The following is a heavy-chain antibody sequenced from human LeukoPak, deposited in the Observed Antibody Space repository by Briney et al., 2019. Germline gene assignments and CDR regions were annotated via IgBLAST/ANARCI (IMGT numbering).Heavy chain of an antibody. Sequence: ASVKVSCKASGYTFTSYYMHWVRQAPGQGLEWMGIINPSGGSTSYAQKFQGRVTMTRDTSTSTVYMELNSLRAEDTAVYYCAKDLMGSGSYYNLFDYWGQGTLVTVSS. J-gene: IGHJ4*02. V-gene: IGHV1-46*01. CDR3: AKDLMGSGSYYNLFDY. CDR1: GYTFTSYY. CDR2: INPSGGST. D-gene: IGHD3-10*01.